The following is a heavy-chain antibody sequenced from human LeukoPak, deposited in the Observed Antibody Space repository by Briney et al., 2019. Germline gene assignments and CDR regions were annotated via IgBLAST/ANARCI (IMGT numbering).Heavy chain of an antibody. J-gene: IGHJ4*02. CDR3: ARARARFLAIFDY. Sequence: GASVKVSCKASGYTFTGYYMHWVRQAPGQGLEWMGWINPNSGGTNYAQKFQGRVTMTRDTSISTAYMELSRLRSDDTAVYYCARARARFLAIFDYWGQGTLVTVSS. V-gene: IGHV1-2*02. CDR2: INPNSGGT. CDR1: GYTFTGYY. D-gene: IGHD3-3*01.